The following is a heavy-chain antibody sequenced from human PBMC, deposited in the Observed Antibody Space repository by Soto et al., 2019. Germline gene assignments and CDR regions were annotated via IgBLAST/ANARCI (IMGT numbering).Heavy chain of an antibody. CDR1: GFTFSSYW. J-gene: IGHJ4*02. CDR2: INSDGSST. Sequence: EVQLVESGGGLVQPGGSVRLSCAASGFTFSSYWMHWVRQARGKGLVWVSRINSDGSSTSYADSVKGRFTIYRDNAKNTMYLQMNSLRAEDTAVYYCVRTSLVVAAATREDYWGQGTLVTVSS. D-gene: IGHD2-15*01. V-gene: IGHV3-74*01. CDR3: VRTSLVVAAATREDY.